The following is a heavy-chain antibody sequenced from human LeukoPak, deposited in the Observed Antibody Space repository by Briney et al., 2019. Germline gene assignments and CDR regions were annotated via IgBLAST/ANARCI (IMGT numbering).Heavy chain of an antibody. J-gene: IGHJ3*02. CDR2: IYYSGST. Sequence: SETLSLTCTVSGGAISSYYWSWIRQPPGKGLEWIGYIYYSGSTNYNPSLKSRVTISVDTSKNQFSLKLSSVTAADTAVYYCARRITIFGVVRGYDAFDIWGQGTMVTVSS. CDR3: ARRITIFGVVRGYDAFDI. V-gene: IGHV4-59*01. CDR1: GGAISSYY. D-gene: IGHD3-3*01.